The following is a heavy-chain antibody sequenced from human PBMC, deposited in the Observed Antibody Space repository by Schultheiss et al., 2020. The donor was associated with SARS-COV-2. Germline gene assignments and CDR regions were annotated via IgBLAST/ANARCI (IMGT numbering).Heavy chain of an antibody. CDR3: ARDRWELLPPYYYYGMDV. D-gene: IGHD1-26*01. J-gene: IGHJ6*02. V-gene: IGHV4-61*01. CDR2: VYYSGST. Sequence: SETLSLTCTVSGGSVSSGSYYWSWIRQPPGKGLEWIGYVYYSGSTYYNPSLKSRVTISVDTSKNQFSLKLSSVTAADTAVYYCARDRWELLPPYYYYGMDVWGQGTTVTVSS. CDR1: GGSVSSGSYY.